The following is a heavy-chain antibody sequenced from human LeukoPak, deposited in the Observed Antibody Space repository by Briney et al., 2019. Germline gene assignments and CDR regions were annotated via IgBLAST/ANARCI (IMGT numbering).Heavy chain of an antibody. CDR3: ARVSSRDLSDYYYYMDV. D-gene: IGHD6-13*01. Sequence: SQTLSLTCAISGDSVSSNSAAWNWIRQSPSRGLEWLGRTYYRSKWYNDYAVSVKSRITINPDTSKNQFSLQLNSVTPEDTAVYYCARVSSRDLSDYYYYMDVWGKGTTVTVSS. V-gene: IGHV6-1*01. CDR2: TYYRSKWYN. CDR1: GDSVSSNSAA. J-gene: IGHJ6*03.